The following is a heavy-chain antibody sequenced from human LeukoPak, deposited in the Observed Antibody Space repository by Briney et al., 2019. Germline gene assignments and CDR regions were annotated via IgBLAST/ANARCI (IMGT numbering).Heavy chain of an antibody. Sequence: PGGSLRLSCAASGFTFSSYGMSWVRQAPGKGLEWVSAISGSGGSTYYADSVKGRFTISRDNSKNTLYLQMNSLRAEDTAVYYCAKEVCCLSTMVRGVLRLIDYWGQGTLVTVSS. J-gene: IGHJ4*02. V-gene: IGHV3-23*01. D-gene: IGHD3-10*01. CDR1: GFTFSSYG. CDR2: ISGSGGST. CDR3: AKEVCCLSTMVRGVLRLIDY.